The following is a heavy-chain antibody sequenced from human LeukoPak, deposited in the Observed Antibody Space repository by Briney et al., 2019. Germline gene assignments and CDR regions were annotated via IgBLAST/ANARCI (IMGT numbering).Heavy chain of an antibody. CDR1: GGSFSGYY. V-gene: IGHV4-34*01. D-gene: IGHD6-6*01. CDR3: ARSNIAARVFRR. CDR2: INHSGST. Sequence: PSETLSLTCAVSGGSFSGYYWSWIRQPPGKGLEWIGEINHSGSTNYNPSLKSRVTISVDTSKNQFSLKLSSVTAADTAVYYCARSNIAARVFRRWGQGTLVTVSS. J-gene: IGHJ1*01.